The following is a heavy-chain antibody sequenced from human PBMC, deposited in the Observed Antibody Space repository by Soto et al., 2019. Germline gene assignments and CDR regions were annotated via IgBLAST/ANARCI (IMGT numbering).Heavy chain of an antibody. Sequence: GASVKVSCKASGGTFSSYAISWVRQAPGQGLEWMGGIIPIFGTANHAQKFQGRVTITADESTSTAYMELSSLRSEDTAVYYCATGPDTMIVVVPQYYFDYWGQGTLVTVSS. CDR3: ATGPDTMIVVVPQYYFDY. D-gene: IGHD3-22*01. J-gene: IGHJ4*02. CDR1: GGTFSSYA. CDR2: IIPIFGTA. V-gene: IGHV1-69*13.